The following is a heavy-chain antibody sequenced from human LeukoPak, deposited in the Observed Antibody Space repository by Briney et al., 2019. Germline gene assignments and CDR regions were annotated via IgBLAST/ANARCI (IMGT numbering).Heavy chain of an antibody. CDR2: IKSKTDGGTT. D-gene: IGHD2-2*01. CDR1: GFTFSKAW. V-gene: IGHV3-15*01. J-gene: IGHJ4*02. CDR3: TTHSIVVVPDFDY. Sequence: PGGSLRLSCAVSGFTFSKAWMSWVRQAPGKGLEWVGRIKSKTDGGTTDYAAPVKGRFTISRDDSKNTLYLQMNSLKTEDTAVYYCTTHSIVVVPDFDYWGQGTLVTVSS.